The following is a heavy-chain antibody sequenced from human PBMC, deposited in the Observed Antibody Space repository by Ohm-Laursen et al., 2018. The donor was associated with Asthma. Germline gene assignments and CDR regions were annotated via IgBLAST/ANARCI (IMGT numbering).Heavy chain of an antibody. V-gene: IGHV1-69*01. CDR2: IIPIFGTA. CDR1: GGTFSSYA. Sequence: SSVKVSCKASGGTFSSYAISWVRQAPGQGLEWMGGIIPIFGTANYAQKFQGRVTITADESTSTAYMELRSLRSDDTAVYYCVRDLVDRFDYWGQGSLVIVSS. D-gene: IGHD3-10*01. J-gene: IGHJ4*02. CDR3: VRDLVDRFDY.